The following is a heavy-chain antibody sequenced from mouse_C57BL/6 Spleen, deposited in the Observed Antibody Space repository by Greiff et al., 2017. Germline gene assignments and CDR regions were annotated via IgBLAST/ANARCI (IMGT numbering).Heavy chain of an antibody. Sequence: EVKLQQSGPELVKPGASVKISCKASGYTFTDYYMNWVKQSHGKSLEWIGDINPNNGGTSYNQKFKGKATLTVDKSSSTAYMELRSLTSEDSAVYYCARNFLGDYWGQGTTLTVSS. CDR2: INPNNGGT. J-gene: IGHJ2*01. V-gene: IGHV1-26*01. CDR3: ARNFLGDY. CDR1: GYTFTDYY. D-gene: IGHD3-3*01.